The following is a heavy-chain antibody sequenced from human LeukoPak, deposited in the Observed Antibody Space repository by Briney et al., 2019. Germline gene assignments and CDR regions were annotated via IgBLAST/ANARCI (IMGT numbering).Heavy chain of an antibody. V-gene: IGHV3-30*18. J-gene: IGHJ4*02. CDR1: GFTFSSHG. Sequence: GGSLRLSCAASGFTFSSHGMHWVRQAPGKGLEWVAVISYDGSNKYYADSVKGRFTISRDNSKNTLYLQMNSLRAEDTAVYYCAKSLIAAAFDYWGQGTLVTVSS. D-gene: IGHD6-13*01. CDR2: ISYDGSNK. CDR3: AKSLIAAAFDY.